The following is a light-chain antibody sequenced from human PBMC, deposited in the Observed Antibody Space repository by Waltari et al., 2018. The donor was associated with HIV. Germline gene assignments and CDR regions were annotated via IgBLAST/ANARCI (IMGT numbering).Light chain of an antibody. CDR1: RSDVGGYNH. CDR2: EVS. Sequence: QSDLTQPASVSGSPGQSITISCTGTRSDVGGYNHVSWYQQHSGKAPKLMIYEVSNRPSGVSNRFSGSKSGNTASLTISGLQAEDEAYYYCSSYTGTSTHVVFGGGTKLTVL. J-gene: IGLJ2*01. CDR3: SSYTGTSTHVV. V-gene: IGLV2-14*01.